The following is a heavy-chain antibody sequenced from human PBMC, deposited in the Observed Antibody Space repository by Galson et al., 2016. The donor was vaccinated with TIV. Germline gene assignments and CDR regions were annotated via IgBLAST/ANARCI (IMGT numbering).Heavy chain of an antibody. CDR1: GFSLTTTGMC. D-gene: IGHD4-17*01. V-gene: IGHV2-70*11. J-gene: IGHJ4*02. CDR2: IDWDDDK. Sequence: PALVKPTQTLTLTCAFSGFSLTTTGMCVTWIRQPPGKALEWLARIDWDDDKYYSTSLKTRLTISKDTSKNQVVLTMTNMDPVDTATYYCARMVYGDYPPRFYFDYWGQGILVTVSS. CDR3: ARMVYGDYPPRFYFDY.